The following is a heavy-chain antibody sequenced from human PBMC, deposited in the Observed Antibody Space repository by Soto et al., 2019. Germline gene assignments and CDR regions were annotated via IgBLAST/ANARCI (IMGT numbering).Heavy chain of an antibody. Sequence: QVQLVESGGGVVQPGRSLRLSCAASGFRFSNYGMHWVRQAPGKGLEWLAVIVADGTGLHYADSVRGRFTISRDNSKNALYLQLNSLGAEDTAIYFCARDDDVPCNGVDHWGQGTLVTVSS. CDR1: GFRFSNYG. V-gene: IGHV3-33*01. D-gene: IGHD6-6*01. CDR3: ARDDDVPCNGVDH. CDR2: IVADGTGL. J-gene: IGHJ4*02.